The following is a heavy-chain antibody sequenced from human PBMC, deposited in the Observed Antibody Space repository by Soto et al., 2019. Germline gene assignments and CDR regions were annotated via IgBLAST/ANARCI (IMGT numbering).Heavy chain of an antibody. D-gene: IGHD2-15*01. J-gene: IGHJ5*01. CDR2: INPNSGGT. CDR1: GYTFTGYY. V-gene: IGHV1-2*02. CDR3: ARDRCYDGTCYSASDS. Sequence: ATGKVSCKASGYTFTGYYMNWVRQAPGQGLEWMGWINPNSGGTNYAQKFQGRITMTRDTSTSTVYMDLSSLRDEDTADYYCARDRCYDGTCYSASDSWGQGTLVTVSS.